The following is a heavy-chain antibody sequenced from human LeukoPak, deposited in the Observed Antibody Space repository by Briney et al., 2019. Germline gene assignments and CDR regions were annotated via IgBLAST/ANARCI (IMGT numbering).Heavy chain of an antibody. CDR1: GNTFTSYG. CDR3: ARDIAAAGLPDY. D-gene: IGHD6-13*01. J-gene: IGHJ4*02. Sequence: ASVKVSCKASGNTFTSYGISWVRQAPGQGLEWMGWISAYNGNTNYAQKLQGRVTMTTDTSTSTAYMELRSLRSDDTAVYYCARDIAAAGLPDYWGQGTLVTVSS. CDR2: ISAYNGNT. V-gene: IGHV1-18*01.